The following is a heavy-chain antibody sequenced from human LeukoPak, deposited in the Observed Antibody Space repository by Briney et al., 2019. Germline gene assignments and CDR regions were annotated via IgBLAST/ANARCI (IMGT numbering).Heavy chain of an antibody. Sequence: PSETLSLTCTVSGGSISTSDFYWGWVRQPPGKGLEWIGNIHHNGNTYFNPSLKSRVTISADMSKNQLSLTLSSVTAADTAVYYCEKDTHLDVGGQGTTVSVSS. D-gene: IGHD2-15*01. V-gene: IGHV4-39*01. J-gene: IGHJ6*02. CDR1: GGSISTSDFY. CDR3: EKDTHLDV. CDR2: IHHNGNT.